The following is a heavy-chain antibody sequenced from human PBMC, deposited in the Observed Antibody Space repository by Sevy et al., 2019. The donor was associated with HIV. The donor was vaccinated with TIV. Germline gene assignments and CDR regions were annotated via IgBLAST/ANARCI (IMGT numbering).Heavy chain of an antibody. CDR1: GGSISSYY. D-gene: IGHD3-10*01. V-gene: IGHV4-59*01. Sequence: SETLSLTCTVSGGSISSYYWSWIRQPPGKGLEWSGYIYYSGSTNYNPSLKSRVTTSVDTSKNQFSLKLSSVTAADTAVYYCARDGGGSGSLDYWGQGTLVTVSS. J-gene: IGHJ4*02. CDR3: ARDGGGSGSLDY. CDR2: IYYSGST.